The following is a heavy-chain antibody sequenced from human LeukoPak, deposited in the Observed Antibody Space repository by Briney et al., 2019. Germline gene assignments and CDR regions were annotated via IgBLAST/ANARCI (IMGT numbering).Heavy chain of an antibody. V-gene: IGHV3-23*01. CDR3: AKRGIVIRAVIIIGFHKEAYYFDC. D-gene: IGHD3-10*01. CDR1: GITLSNYG. J-gene: IGHJ4*02. CDR2: ISERGGGT. Sequence: PGGSLRLSCVVSGITLSNYGMSWVRQAPGKGLEWVSGISERGGGTNYADSVKGRFIISRDTSKNTVYLQMNSLRVEDTAVYFCAKRGIVIRAVIIIGFHKEAYYFDCWGQGILVTVSS.